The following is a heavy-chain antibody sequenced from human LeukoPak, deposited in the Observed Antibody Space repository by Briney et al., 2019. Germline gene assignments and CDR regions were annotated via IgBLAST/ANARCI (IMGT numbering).Heavy chain of an antibody. D-gene: IGHD5-12*01. CDR2: ISGSGGDT. Sequence: PGGSLRLSCAASGFTFSSYAMSWGRQAPGKGLELVSVISGSGGDTDYADSVKGRFTISRDNSKNTLYLQMNSLRAEDTAIYYCAKSRVGYDYWGQGTLVTVSS. J-gene: IGHJ4*02. CDR1: GFTFSSYA. CDR3: AKSRVGYDY. V-gene: IGHV3-23*01.